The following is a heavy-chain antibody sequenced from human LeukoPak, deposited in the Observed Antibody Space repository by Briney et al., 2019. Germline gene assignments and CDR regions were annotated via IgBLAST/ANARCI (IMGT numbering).Heavy chain of an antibody. D-gene: IGHD3-22*01. V-gene: IGHV4-34*01. CDR2: INHSGST. J-gene: IGHJ4*02. Sequence: SETLSPTCAVYGGSFSGYYWSWIRQPPGKGLEWVGEINHSGSTNYNPSLKSRVTISVDTSKNQFSLKLSSVTAADTAVYYCARFLVDRGYYDYWGQGTLVTVSS. CDR1: GGSFSGYY. CDR3: ARFLVDRGYYDY.